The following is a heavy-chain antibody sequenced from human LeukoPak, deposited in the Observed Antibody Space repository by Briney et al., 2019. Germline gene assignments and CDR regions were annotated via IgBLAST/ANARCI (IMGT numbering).Heavy chain of an antibody. V-gene: IGHV3-23*01. CDR2: ISGSGGST. D-gene: IGHD3-3*01. Sequence: GGSLRLSCAASGFTFSSYAMSWVRQAPGKGLEWVSAISGSGGSTYYADSVKGRFTISRDNSKNTLYLQMNSLRAEDTAVYHCAKALHYDFWSGSLDYWGQGTLVTVSS. CDR3: AKALHYDFWSGSLDY. CDR1: GFTFSSYA. J-gene: IGHJ4*02.